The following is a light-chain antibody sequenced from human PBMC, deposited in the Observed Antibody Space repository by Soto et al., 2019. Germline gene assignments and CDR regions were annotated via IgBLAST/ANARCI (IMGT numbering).Light chain of an antibody. J-gene: IGKJ4*01. Sequence: EIVMTQSPATLSVSPGERATLSCRASQSVSSNLAWYQQKPGQAPRLLIYGASTRATGIPARFSGSGSGTELTLTISSLQSEDFAVYYCQLYNNWITFGGGTKVEIK. CDR1: QSVSSN. CDR2: GAS. V-gene: IGKV3-15*01. CDR3: QLYNNWIT.